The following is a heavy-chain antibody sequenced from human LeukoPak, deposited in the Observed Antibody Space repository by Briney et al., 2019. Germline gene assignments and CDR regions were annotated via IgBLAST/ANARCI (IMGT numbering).Heavy chain of an antibody. CDR2: ISRSSSNI. Sequence: GGSLRLSCAASGFNFSDDYMSWIRQPPGKGLEWIAYISRSSSNIWSAASVRGRFSISRDNAKNSLFLRMDSLRVDDTAVYYCVRDVGGDYVPQRFETWGHGTLVIVSS. V-gene: IGHV3-11*01. D-gene: IGHD3-10*02. CDR1: GFNFSDDY. CDR3: VRDVGGDYVPQRFET. J-gene: IGHJ5*01.